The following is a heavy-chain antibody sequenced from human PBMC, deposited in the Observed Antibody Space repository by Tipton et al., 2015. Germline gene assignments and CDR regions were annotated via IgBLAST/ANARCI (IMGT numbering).Heavy chain of an antibody. CDR1: GFTFSRYA. CDR2: ISGSGYNT. CDR3: ASQRGETQPLPYYSGMDV. Sequence: SLRLSCAASGFTFSRYAMSWVRQTPGKGLEWVSSISGSGYNTYYADSVKGRFTISRDNAKNSLYLQMHSLRDEDTALYYCASQRGETQPLPYYSGMDVWGLGTTVTVSS. D-gene: IGHD2-2*01. J-gene: IGHJ6*02. V-gene: IGHV3-23*01.